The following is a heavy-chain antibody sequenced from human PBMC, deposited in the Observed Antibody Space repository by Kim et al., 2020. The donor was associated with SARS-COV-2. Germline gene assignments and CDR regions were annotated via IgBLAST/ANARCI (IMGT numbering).Heavy chain of an antibody. CDR1: GGTVSSYA. Sequence: SVKVSCKASGGTVSSYAISWVRQAPGQGLEWMGRIIPILGIANYAQKFQGRVTITADKSTSTAYMELSSLRSEDTAVYYCARDPDYYDSSGSFGYWGQGTLVTVSS. CDR3: ARDPDYYDSSGSFGY. V-gene: IGHV1-69*04. CDR2: IIPILGIA. D-gene: IGHD3-22*01. J-gene: IGHJ4*02.